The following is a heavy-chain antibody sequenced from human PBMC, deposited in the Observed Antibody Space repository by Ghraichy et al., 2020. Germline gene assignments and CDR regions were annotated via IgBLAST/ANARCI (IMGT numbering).Heavy chain of an antibody. CDR3: ARQKGLRLGLRFIRSGWFDP. CDR2: INHSGST. V-gene: IGHV4-34*01. Sequence: SETLSLTCAVYGGSFSGYYWSSIRQPPGKGLEWIGEINHSGSTNYNPSLKSRVTISVDTSKNQFSLKLSSVTAADTAVYYCARQKGLRLGLRFIRSGWFDPWGQGTLVTVSS. D-gene: IGHD5-12*01. J-gene: IGHJ5*02. CDR1: GGSFSGYY.